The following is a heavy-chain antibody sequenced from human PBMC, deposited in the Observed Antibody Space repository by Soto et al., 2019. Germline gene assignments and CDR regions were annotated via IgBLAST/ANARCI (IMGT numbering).Heavy chain of an antibody. CDR3: AREGDGMATNPDY. CDR1: GFTIVRSR. Sequence: PGGSQILSCAASGFTIVRSRMHWVRQAPGKGLEWVAVLWYDGNNKFYADSVKGRFTISRVISKNTVYLEMNNLRADDTAMYYCAREGDGMATNPDYWGQGTLVTVSS. V-gene: IGHV3-33*01. J-gene: IGHJ4*02. CDR2: LWYDGNNK. D-gene: IGHD5-12*01.